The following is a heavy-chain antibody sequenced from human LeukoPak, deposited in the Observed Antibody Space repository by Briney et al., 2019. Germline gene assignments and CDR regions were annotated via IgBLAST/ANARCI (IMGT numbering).Heavy chain of an antibody. CDR3: AATVHYCSGGGCQNHYYGMDV. J-gene: IGHJ6*02. CDR1: GYTFTSYG. D-gene: IGHD2-15*01. CDR2: ISAYNGNT. V-gene: IGHV1-18*01. Sequence: ASVKVSCKASGYTFTSYGISWVRQAPGQGLEWMGWISAYNGNTNYAQKLQGRVTMTTDTSTSTAYMELRSLRSDDTAVYHCAATVHYCSGGGCQNHYYGMDVWGQGTTVTVSS.